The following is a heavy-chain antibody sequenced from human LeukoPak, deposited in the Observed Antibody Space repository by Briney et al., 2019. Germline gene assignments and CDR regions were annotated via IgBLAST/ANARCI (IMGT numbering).Heavy chain of an antibody. V-gene: IGHV4-39*01. CDR3: AGAGSGGSCYDY. D-gene: IGHD2-15*01. J-gene: IGHJ4*02. CDR1: GGSISSSSYY. Sequence: SETLSLTCTVSGGSISSSSYYWGWIRQPPGKGLEWIGTISYSGSTYYNVSLKSRVTISVDTSKNQFSLKLSSVTAADTAVYYCAGAGSGGSCYDYWGQGTLVTVSS. CDR2: ISYSGST.